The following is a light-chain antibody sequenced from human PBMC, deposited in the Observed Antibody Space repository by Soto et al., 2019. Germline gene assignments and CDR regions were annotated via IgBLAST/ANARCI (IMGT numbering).Light chain of an antibody. CDR2: EVS. CDR3: TSYVGSDIWV. V-gene: IGLV2-8*01. CDR1: SSDVGAYKY. Sequence: QSALTQPPSASGSPGQSVTISCTGTSSDVGAYKYVSWYQQYPGKAPKPMIYEVSKRPSGVPDRFSGSKSGNTASLTVSGLQAEDEADYYGTSYVGSDIWVFGGGTKVTVL. J-gene: IGLJ3*02.